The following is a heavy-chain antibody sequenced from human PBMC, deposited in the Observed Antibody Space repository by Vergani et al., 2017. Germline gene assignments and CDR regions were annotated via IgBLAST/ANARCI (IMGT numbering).Heavy chain of an antibody. CDR3: ARDKVGVAAAEDY. D-gene: IGHD6-13*01. V-gene: IGHV3-20*04. Sequence: EVQLVESGGGLVQPGGSLRLSCAASGFTFSSYWMHWVRQAPGKGLEWVSGINWNGGSTGYADSVKGRFTISRDNAKNSLYLQMNSLRAEDTALYYCARDKVGVAAAEDYWGQGTLVTVSS. CDR1: GFTFSSYW. CDR2: INWNGGST. J-gene: IGHJ4*02.